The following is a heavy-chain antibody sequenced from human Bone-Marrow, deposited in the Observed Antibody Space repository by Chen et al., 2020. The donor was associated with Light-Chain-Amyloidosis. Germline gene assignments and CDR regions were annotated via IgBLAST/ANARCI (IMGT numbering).Heavy chain of an antibody. D-gene: IGHD5-18*01. J-gene: IGHJ4*02. V-gene: IGHV4-59*01. Sequence: QVQLQESGPGLVKPSETLSLTCTVSGGSISSYYWSWIRQPPGKGLEWIGYIYYSGSTNYNPSRKSRVTISVDTSKNQFYVKLSSVSAGDTAVYYCARGTWIQLWSTFDYWGQGTLVTVSS. CDR3: ARGTWIQLWSTFDY. CDR1: GGSISSYY. CDR2: IYYSGST.